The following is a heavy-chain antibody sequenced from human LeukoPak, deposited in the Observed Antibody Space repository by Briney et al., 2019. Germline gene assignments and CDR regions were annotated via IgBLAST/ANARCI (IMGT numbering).Heavy chain of an antibody. CDR3: ARNRGDPSYFDY. D-gene: IGHD4-17*01. J-gene: IGHJ4*02. V-gene: IGHV3-21*01. Sequence: PGGSLRLSCAASGFTFSSYAMSWVRQAPGKRLEWVSSISTSSGYIYYADSVQGRFTISRDNAKNSLYLQMNSLRAEDTAMYYCARNRGDPSYFDYWGQGTLVTVSS. CDR2: ISTSSGYI. CDR1: GFTFSSYA.